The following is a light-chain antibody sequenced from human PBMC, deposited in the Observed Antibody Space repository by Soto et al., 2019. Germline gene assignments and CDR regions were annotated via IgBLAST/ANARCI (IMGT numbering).Light chain of an antibody. Sequence: QSALTQPPSVSGAPGQRVTISCTGGSSNIGAGYDVHWYRQLPGTAPKLLIYANRNRPSGVPDRFSGSKSDTSASLVITGLQAEDEADYYCQSYDSSRTAVLFGGGTKLTVL. CDR3: QSYDSSRTAVL. V-gene: IGLV1-40*01. CDR1: SSNIGAGYD. J-gene: IGLJ2*01. CDR2: ANR.